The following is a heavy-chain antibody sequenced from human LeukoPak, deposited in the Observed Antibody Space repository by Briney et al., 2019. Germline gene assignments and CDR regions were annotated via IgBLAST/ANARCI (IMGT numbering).Heavy chain of an antibody. CDR2: ISSNSYHI. CDR3: TRDLASQPDY. V-gene: IGHV3-21*01. J-gene: IGHJ4*02. D-gene: IGHD1-1*01. Sequence: ETLSLTCAVYGGSFSGYYWSWVRQAPGKGLEWVSSISSNSYHIFYADSVKGRFTISRDNAKNSLYLQMDSLRAEDTAVYYCTRDLASQPDYWGQGGLVTVSS. CDR1: GGSFSGYY.